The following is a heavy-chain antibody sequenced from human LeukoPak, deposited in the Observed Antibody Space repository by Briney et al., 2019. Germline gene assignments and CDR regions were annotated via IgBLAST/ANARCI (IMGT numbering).Heavy chain of an antibody. CDR2: ISSSGST. D-gene: IGHD1-26*01. V-gene: IGHV4-4*07. J-gene: IGHJ3*02. Sequence: SETLSLTCTVSGGSITTYYWDWIRQPAGKGLEWIGRISSSGSTNYNASLKSRVTLSVDTSKNQFSLKLNSVTAADTAMYYCARWPTTRGTFDIWGQGSMVTVSS. CDR1: GGSITTYY. CDR3: ARWPTTRGTFDI.